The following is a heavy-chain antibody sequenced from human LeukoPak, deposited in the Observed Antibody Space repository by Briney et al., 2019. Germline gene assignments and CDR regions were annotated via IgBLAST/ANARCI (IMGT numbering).Heavy chain of an antibody. V-gene: IGHV3-23*01. CDR2: ISGSGGST. CDR1: GFTFSSYA. CDR3: AKEEIEYSGSYEVNAFDI. D-gene: IGHD1-26*01. Sequence: GGSPRLSCAASGFTFSSYAMSWVRQAPGKGLEWVSAISGSGGSTYYADSVKGRFTISRDNSKNTLYLQMNSLRAEDTAVYYCAKEEIEYSGSYEVNAFDIWGQGTMVTVSS. J-gene: IGHJ3*02.